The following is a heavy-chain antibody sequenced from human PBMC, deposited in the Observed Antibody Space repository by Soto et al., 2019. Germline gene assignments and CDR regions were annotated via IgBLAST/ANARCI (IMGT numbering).Heavy chain of an antibody. CDR1: GFTFSSYS. D-gene: IGHD6-19*01. J-gene: IGHJ4*02. CDR2: ISSSSSYI. V-gene: IGHV3-21*01. CDR3: ARVLAFVAGIDY. Sequence: GGSLRLSCAASGFTFSSYSMNWVRQAPGKGLEWVSSISSSSSYIYYADSVKDRFTISRDNAKNSLYLQMNSLRAEDTAVYYCARVLAFVAGIDYWGQGTLVTVSS.